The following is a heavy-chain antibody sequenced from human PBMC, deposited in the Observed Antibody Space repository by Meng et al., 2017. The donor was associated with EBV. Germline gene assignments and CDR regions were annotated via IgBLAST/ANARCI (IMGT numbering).Heavy chain of an antibody. Sequence: QVQLWQLGDEVKKPGSAVKVSCKASGGTFSSYAISWVRQAPGQGLEWMGGISPIFGTANYAQKFQGRVTITADKSTSTAYMELSSLRSEDTAVYYCARAEIAAAGRLDYWGQGTLVTVSS. V-gene: IGHV1-69*06. CDR1: GGTFSSYA. J-gene: IGHJ4*02. D-gene: IGHD6-13*01. CDR3: ARAEIAAAGRLDY. CDR2: ISPIFGTA.